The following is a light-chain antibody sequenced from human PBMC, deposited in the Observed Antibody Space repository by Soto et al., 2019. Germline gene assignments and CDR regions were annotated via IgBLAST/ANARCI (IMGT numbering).Light chain of an antibody. V-gene: IGLV2-8*01. J-gene: IGLJ1*01. Sequence: QSALTQPPSASGSPGQSVTISCTGTSSDIGAYIYVSWYQQHPVKAPKLMISEVSRRPSGVPERFSGSKSGNTASLTVSGLQADDEAHYYCSSYAGSNNFVFGTGTKVTVL. CDR3: SSYAGSNNFV. CDR2: EVS. CDR1: SSDIGAYIY.